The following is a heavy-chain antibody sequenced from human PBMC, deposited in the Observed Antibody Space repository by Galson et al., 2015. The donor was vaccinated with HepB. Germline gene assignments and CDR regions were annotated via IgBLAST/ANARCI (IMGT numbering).Heavy chain of an antibody. D-gene: IGHD6-19*01. CDR3: AKDRAVAGNKGLFDD. CDR2: ISYDGSNK. V-gene: IGHV3-30*18. Sequence: SLRLSCAASGFTFSSYGMHWVRQAPGKGLEWVAVISYDGSNKYYADSVKGRFTISRDNSKNTPYLQLNSLRAEDTAVYYCAKDRAVAGNKGLFDDWDQG. CDR1: GFTFSSYG. J-gene: IGHJ4*02.